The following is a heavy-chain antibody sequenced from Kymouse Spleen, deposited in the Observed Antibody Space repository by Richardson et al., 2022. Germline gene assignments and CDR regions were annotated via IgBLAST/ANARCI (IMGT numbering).Heavy chain of an antibody. CDR1: GFTFSSYS. D-gene: IGHD5-12*01. J-gene: IGHJ4*02. V-gene: IGHV3-21*03. CDR3: ARGDIVATFPGY. Sequence: EVQLVESGGGLVKPGGSLRLSCAASGFTFSSYSMNWVRQAPGKGLEWVSSISSSSSYIYYADSVKGRFTISRDNAKNSLYLQMNSLRAEDTAVYYCARGDIVATFPGYWGQGTLVTVSS. CDR2: ISSSSSYI.